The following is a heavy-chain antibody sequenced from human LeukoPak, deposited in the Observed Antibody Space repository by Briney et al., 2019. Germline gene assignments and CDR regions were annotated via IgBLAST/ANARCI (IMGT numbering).Heavy chain of an antibody. CDR3: ARGVGYGHHDY. V-gene: IGHV3-7*01. D-gene: IGHD5-18*01. Sequence: GRSLRLSCAASGFTFSSYGMHWVRQAPGKGLEWVANIKQDGSEKYYVDSVKGRFTISRDNAKNSLYLQMNSLRAEDTAVYYCARGVGYGHHDYWGQGTLVTVSS. CDR2: IKQDGSEK. J-gene: IGHJ4*02. CDR1: GFTFSSYG.